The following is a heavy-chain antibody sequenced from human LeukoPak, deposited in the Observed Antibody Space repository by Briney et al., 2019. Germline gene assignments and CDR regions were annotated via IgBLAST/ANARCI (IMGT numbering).Heavy chain of an antibody. D-gene: IGHD3-22*01. CDR2: ITSSGGGT. CDR3: AKDRPNYYDTSGHYYRRNGDY. Sequence: GGSLRLSCAASRFIFDIYAMSWVRQAPGKGLEWVSSITSSGGGTYYADSVKGRFTISRDNSKDTLYLQMPSLRAEDTAIYYCAKDRPNYYDTSGHYYRRNGDYWGQGTLVTVSS. J-gene: IGHJ4*02. V-gene: IGHV3-23*01. CDR1: RFIFDIYA.